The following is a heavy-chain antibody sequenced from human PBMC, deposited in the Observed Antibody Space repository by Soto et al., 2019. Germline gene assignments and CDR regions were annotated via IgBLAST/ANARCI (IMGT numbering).Heavy chain of an antibody. CDR2: IHYSGST. CDR3: ARLGWYSRGPLDY. Sequence: PSETLSLTCTVSGGSVSSGSYYWSWIRQPPGKGLEWIGYIHYSGSTNYNPSLKCRVTISVDTSKNQFSLKLSSVTAADTAVYYWARLGWYSRGPLDYGGQGTLVTVSS. J-gene: IGHJ4*02. CDR1: GGSVSSGSYY. D-gene: IGHD6-13*01. V-gene: IGHV4-61*01.